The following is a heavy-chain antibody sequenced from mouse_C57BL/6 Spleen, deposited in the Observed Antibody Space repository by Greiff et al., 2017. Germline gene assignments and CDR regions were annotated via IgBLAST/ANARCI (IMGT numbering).Heavy chain of an antibody. D-gene: IGHD2-4*01. Sequence: QVQLQQPGTELVKPGASVKLSCKASGYTFTSYWMHWVKQRPGQGLEWIGNINPRNGGTNYNEKVKGKATLTVDKSSSTAYMQLSSLTSEDSAVCSCARSGDYDDFDYWGQGTTLTVSA. V-gene: IGHV1-53*01. J-gene: IGHJ2*01. CDR1: GYTFTSYW. CDR2: INPRNGGT. CDR3: ARSGDYDDFDY.